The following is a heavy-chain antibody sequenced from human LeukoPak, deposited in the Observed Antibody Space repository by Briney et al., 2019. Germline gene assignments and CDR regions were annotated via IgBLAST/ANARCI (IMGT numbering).Heavy chain of an antibody. CDR3: AKVSLNMVNDAFDI. V-gene: IGHV3-23*01. CDR1: GFTFSSFA. J-gene: IGHJ3*02. CDR2: ISGRGRGGST. Sequence: PGGSLRLSCAASGFTFSSFALSWVRQAPGKGLEWVSAISGRGRGGSTNYADSVKGRFTISRDNSKNTLYLQMNSLRAEDTAMYYCAKVSLNMVNDAFDIWGQGTMVSVSS. D-gene: IGHD4/OR15-4a*01.